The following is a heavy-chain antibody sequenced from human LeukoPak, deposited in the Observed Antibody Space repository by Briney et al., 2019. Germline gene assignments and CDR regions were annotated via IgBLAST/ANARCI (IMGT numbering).Heavy chain of an antibody. Sequence: GGSLRLSCAASEFSVGSNYMTWVRQAPGKGLEWVSLIYSGGSTYYADSVKGRFTISRDNSKNTLYLQMNSLRAEDTAVYYCAKEYYYDSSGCFDYWGQGTLVTVSS. J-gene: IGHJ4*02. CDR2: IYSGGST. D-gene: IGHD3-22*01. V-gene: IGHV3-66*01. CDR3: AKEYYYDSSGCFDY. CDR1: EFSVGSNY.